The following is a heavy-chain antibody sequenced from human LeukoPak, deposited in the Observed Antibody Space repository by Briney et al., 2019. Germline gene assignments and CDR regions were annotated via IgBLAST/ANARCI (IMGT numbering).Heavy chain of an antibody. Sequence: PSETLSLTCSVSGGSISSDHWNWIRQTPGKGLEWIGCIYYSGRTYYNPSLKSRVTISVDMSKSRFSLRLTSVTAADTAVYYCARKNDFEIWGQGTLVTVSS. CDR2: IYYSGRT. D-gene: IGHD2/OR15-2a*01. CDR3: ARKNDFEI. CDR1: GGSISSDH. V-gene: IGHV4-59*01. J-gene: IGHJ3*02.